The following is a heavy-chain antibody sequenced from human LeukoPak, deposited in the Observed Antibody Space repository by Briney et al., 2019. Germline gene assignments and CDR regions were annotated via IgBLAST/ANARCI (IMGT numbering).Heavy chain of an antibody. CDR2: INPNSGGT. J-gene: IGHJ4*02. V-gene: IGHV1-2*02. Sequence: ASVKVSCKASGYTFTGYYMHWVRQAPGQGLEWMGWINPNSGGTSYAQKFQGRVTMTRDTSISTAYMELSRLRSDDTAVYYCARWHSGYDLEPYSSNWLGALGGGYYFDYWGQGTLVTVSS. CDR1: GYTFTGYY. CDR3: ARWHSGYDLEPYSSNWLGALGGGYYFDY. D-gene: IGHD5-12*01.